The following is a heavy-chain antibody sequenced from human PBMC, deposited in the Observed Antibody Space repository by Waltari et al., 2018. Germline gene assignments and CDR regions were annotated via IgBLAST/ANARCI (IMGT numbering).Heavy chain of an antibody. J-gene: IGHJ6*03. CDR3: ARYFCGGDCYYYYYYMDV. Sequence: EVQLVESGGGLVQPGGSLRLSCAASGFTFSSYWMSWVRQAPGEGLEWGAKIKQAGSEKYYVDSVKGRLTISRDNAKNSLYLQMNSLRAEDTTVYYCARYFCGGDCYYYYYYMDVWGKGTTVTVSS. CDR1: GFTFSSYW. D-gene: IGHD2-21*01. CDR2: IKQAGSEK. V-gene: IGHV3-7*01.